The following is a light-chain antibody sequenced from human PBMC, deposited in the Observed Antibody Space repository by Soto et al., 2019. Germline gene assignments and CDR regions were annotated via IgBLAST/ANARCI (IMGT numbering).Light chain of an antibody. CDR1: QSVSSY. CDR2: DAS. V-gene: IGKV3-11*01. CDR3: QHYDSSPPGYS. J-gene: IGKJ2*01. Sequence: EIVLTQSPATLSLSPGERATLSCRASQSVSSYLAWYQQKPGQAPRLLIYDASNRATGIPARFSGSGSGTDFTLTISRLEPEDFAVYYCQHYDSSPPGYSFGQGTKLEI.